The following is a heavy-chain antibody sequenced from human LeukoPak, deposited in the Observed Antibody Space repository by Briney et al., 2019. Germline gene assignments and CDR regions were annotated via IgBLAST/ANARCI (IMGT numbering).Heavy chain of an antibody. CDR2: IWYDGSTK. Sequence: PGTSLRLSCPASGFTFSSYGIHWVRQAPGKGLEWVAFIWYDGSTKSYADSVKGRFTISRDNSKNTLYLQMNSLRAEDTAVYYCARDLGVTTTGGYFDYWGQGTLVTVSS. V-gene: IGHV3-33*01. J-gene: IGHJ4*02. D-gene: IGHD4-17*01. CDR1: GFTFSSYG. CDR3: ARDLGVTTTGGYFDY.